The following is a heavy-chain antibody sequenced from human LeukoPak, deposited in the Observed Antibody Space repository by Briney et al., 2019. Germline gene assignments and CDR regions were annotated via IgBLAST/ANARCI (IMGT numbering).Heavy chain of an antibody. CDR1: GGTFSSYA. D-gene: IGHD3-16*02. CDR3: ARDSGGELSLPFDY. CDR2: IIPILGIA. Sequence: SVKVSCKASGGTFSSYAISWVRQAPGQGLEWMGRIIPILGIANYAQKFQGRVTITADKSTSTAYMELSSLRSEDTAVYYCARDSGGELSLPFDYWGQGTLVTVSS. V-gene: IGHV1-69*04. J-gene: IGHJ4*02.